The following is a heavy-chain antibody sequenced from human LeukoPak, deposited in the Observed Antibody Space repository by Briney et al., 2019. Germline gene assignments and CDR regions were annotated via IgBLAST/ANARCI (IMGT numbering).Heavy chain of an antibody. J-gene: IGHJ4*02. Sequence: ASVKVSCKASGYTFTSYYMHWARQAPGQGLEWMGIINPSGGSTSYAQKFQGRVTMTRDMSTSTVYMELSSLRSDDTAVYYCARVYSSGWYCMDYWGQGTLVTVSS. CDR3: ARVYSSGWYCMDY. V-gene: IGHV1-46*01. CDR2: INPSGGST. CDR1: GYTFTSYY. D-gene: IGHD6-19*01.